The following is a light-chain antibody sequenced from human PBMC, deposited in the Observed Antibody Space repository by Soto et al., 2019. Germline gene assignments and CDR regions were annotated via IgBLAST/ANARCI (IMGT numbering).Light chain of an antibody. CDR3: QQLHSYPIT. V-gene: IGKV1-5*01. CDR2: DAS. J-gene: IGKJ5*01. CDR1: QNIDDW. Sequence: IQMTQSPSTLSASVGDRVSITCRASQNIDDWLAWYQQKPGKAPKFLMYDASTLTSGVPSRFSGSGSGTDFTLTISSLQPEDFATYYCQQLHSYPITFAQGTRLEI.